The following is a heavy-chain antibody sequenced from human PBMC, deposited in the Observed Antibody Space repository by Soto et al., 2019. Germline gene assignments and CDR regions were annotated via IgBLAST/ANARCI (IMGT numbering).Heavy chain of an antibody. V-gene: IGHV5-51*01. D-gene: IGHD4-17*01. J-gene: IGHJ4*02. CDR3: ARSADDYGDYAFDY. CDR2: IYPGDSDT. Sequence: GESLKISCKGSGYSFTGYWIGWVRQMPGKGLEWMGIIYPGDSDTRYSPSFQGQVTISADKSISTADLQWSSLKASDTAMYYCARSADDYGDYAFDYWGQGTLVTVSS. CDR1: GYSFTGYW.